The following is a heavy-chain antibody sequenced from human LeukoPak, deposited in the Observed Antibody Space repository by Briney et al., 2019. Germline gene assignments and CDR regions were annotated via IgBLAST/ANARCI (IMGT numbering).Heavy chain of an antibody. J-gene: IGHJ4*02. Sequence: PGGSLRLSCAASGFTFSSYAMSWVRQAPGRGLEWVSSISGSGGSTHYADSVKGRFTISRDNSKNTLYLQMNSLRAEDTAVYYCARDYDCSGGSCVDYWGQGTLVTVSS. V-gene: IGHV3-23*01. CDR1: GFTFSSYA. D-gene: IGHD2-15*01. CDR3: ARDYDCSGGSCVDY. CDR2: ISGSGGST.